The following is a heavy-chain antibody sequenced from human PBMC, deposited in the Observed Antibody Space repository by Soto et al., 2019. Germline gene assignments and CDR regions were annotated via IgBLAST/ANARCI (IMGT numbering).Heavy chain of an antibody. D-gene: IGHD2-15*01. J-gene: IGHJ3*01. CDR3: GRRGTRSGRDAFDV. Sequence: GESLKISCRGSGYYSSIYWIAWVRQMSGKGLEWLGSVYVSDSEPKYSPSFQGHVTISADKYTNTAYLYWSSLKASDTAVYHCGRRGTRSGRDAFDVWGERTMVTVSS. CDR2: VYVSDSEP. CDR1: GYYSSIYW. V-gene: IGHV5-51*01.